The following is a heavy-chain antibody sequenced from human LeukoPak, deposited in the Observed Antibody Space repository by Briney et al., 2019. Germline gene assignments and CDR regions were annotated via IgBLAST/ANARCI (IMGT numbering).Heavy chain of an antibody. J-gene: IGHJ5*02. CDR1: GYTFTAYY. Sequence: ASVTVSCKASGYTFTAYYMHWVRQAPGQGLEGMGWINPNSGGTNYAQKFQGRVTMTRDTSISTAYMELSSLRSDDTAVYYCGRFSVKLDRGRLARWGQGTLVTVSS. CDR3: GRFSVKLDRGRLAR. V-gene: IGHV1-2*02. CDR2: INPNSGGT. D-gene: IGHD3-10*01.